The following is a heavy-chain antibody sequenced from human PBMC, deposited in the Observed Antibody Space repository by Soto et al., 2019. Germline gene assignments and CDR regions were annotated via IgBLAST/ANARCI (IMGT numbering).Heavy chain of an antibody. CDR3: ARGGYSSSGSGVYYYYYGMDV. D-gene: IGHD6-13*01. Sequence: PSETLSLTCTVSGGSISSGGYYWSWIRQHPGKGLEWIGYIYYSGSTCYNPSLKSRVTISVDTSKNQFSLKLSSVTAADTAVYYCARGGYSSSGSGVYYYYYGMDVWGQGTTVTVSS. CDR1: GGSISSGGYY. CDR2: IYYSGST. J-gene: IGHJ6*02. V-gene: IGHV4-31*03.